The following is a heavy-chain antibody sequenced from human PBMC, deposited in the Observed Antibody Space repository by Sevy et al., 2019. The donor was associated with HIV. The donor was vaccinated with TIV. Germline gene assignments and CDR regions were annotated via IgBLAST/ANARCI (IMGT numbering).Heavy chain of an antibody. CDR1: GYTFTDFY. Sequence: ASVKVSCKASGYTFTDFYLHWVRQAPGHGLEWVGYINPNTSVTNYARKFRGRVTVTSDTSITTAYMELRSLASDDTALYYCPRGRVIFDSWGHGTLVTVSS. CDR2: INPNTSVT. CDR3: PRGRVIFDS. V-gene: IGHV1-2*02. J-gene: IGHJ5*01.